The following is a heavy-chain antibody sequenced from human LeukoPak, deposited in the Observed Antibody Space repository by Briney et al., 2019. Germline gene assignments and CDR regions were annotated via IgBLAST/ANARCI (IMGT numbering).Heavy chain of an antibody. Sequence: PRGSLRLSCAASGFTFSHYWMSWVRQAPGKGLEWMAIINQDATEKHYADSVKGRFTISRDNTKYSLYLQMNSLRAEDTAVYYCAGGALDYWGQGTLVAVSS. CDR2: INQDATEK. CDR1: GFTFSHYW. V-gene: IGHV3-7*04. J-gene: IGHJ4*02. CDR3: AGGALDY.